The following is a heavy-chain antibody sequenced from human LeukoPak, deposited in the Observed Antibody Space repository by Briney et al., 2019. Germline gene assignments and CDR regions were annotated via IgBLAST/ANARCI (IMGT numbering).Heavy chain of an antibody. D-gene: IGHD6-19*01. J-gene: IGHJ4*02. CDR2: IKQDGSEK. Sequence: PGGSLRLSCAASGFTFSSYAMSWVRQAPGKGMEWVANIKQDGSEKYYVDSVKGRFTISRDNAKNSLFLQMNSLRAEDTAVYYCARGPAAGNLLGYWGQGALVTVSS. CDR3: ARGPAAGNLLGY. CDR1: GFTFSSYA. V-gene: IGHV3-7*01.